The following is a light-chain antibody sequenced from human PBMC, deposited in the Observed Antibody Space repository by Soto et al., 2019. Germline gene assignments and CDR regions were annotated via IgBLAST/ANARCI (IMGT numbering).Light chain of an antibody. CDR3: QHYNDYSWT. Sequence: DIHMTQSPSTLSASVGDRVTITCRASQSISVWLAWYQQKPGKAPNLLIYKTSSLETVVPSRFSGSGSGTEFTLTISSMQPDDFASYYCQHYNDYSWTFGQGTNVEIK. CDR1: QSISVW. CDR2: KTS. J-gene: IGKJ1*01. V-gene: IGKV1-5*03.